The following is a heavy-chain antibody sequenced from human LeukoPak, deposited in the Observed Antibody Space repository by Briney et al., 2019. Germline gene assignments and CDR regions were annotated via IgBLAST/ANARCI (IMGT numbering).Heavy chain of an antibody. Sequence: GGSLRLSCAASGFTFSSYGMHWVRQAPGKGLEWVSAISGSGGSTYYADSVKGRFTISRDNSKNTLYLQMNSLRAEDTAVYYCAKEYYDSSDPMAFDIWGQGTMVTVSS. CDR2: ISGSGGST. CDR1: GFTFSSYG. D-gene: IGHD3-22*01. J-gene: IGHJ3*02. V-gene: IGHV3-23*01. CDR3: AKEYYDSSDPMAFDI.